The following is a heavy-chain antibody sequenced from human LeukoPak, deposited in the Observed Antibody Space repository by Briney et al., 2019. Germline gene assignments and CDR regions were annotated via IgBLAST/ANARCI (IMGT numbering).Heavy chain of an antibody. CDR2: IYHSGST. V-gene: IGHV4-34*01. J-gene: IGHJ6*02. D-gene: IGHD2-2*01. CDR1: GGSFSGYY. CDR3: AREHIVVVLAAMAVSYYYYGMDV. Sequence: SETLSLTCAVYGGSFSGYYWSWIRQPPGKGLEWMGEIYHSGSTNYHPSLKSRVTISVDTAKNQFSLKLSSVTAADTAVYYCAREHIVVVLAAMAVSYYYYGMDVWGQRTTVTVSS.